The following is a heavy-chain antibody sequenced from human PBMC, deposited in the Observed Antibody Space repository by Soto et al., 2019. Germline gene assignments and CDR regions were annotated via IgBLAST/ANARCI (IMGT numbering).Heavy chain of an antibody. CDR3: ARLPFPWGWFDP. Sequence: QVRLVESGGGLVKPGGSLRLSCAASGIVFSDYMSWVRQAPGKGLEWLSYISGSGRTIYSADSVKGRFTFSRDNATNSLYLQMNNVRTEDTAVYYCARLPFPWGWFDPWGQGTLVTVSS. J-gene: IGHJ5*02. V-gene: IGHV3-11*01. CDR2: ISGSGRTI. D-gene: IGHD3-16*01. CDR1: GIVFSDY.